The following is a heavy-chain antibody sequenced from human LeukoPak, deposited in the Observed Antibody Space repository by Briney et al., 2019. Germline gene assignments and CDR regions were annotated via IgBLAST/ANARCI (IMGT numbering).Heavy chain of an antibody. CDR2: XXPNSGGT. Sequence: EXRXWXXPNSGGTNYAQKFQGRVTMTRDTSISTAYMELSRLRSDDTAVYYCARGYCSSTSCYHYYYYGMDVWGQGTTVTVSS. J-gene: IGHJ6*02. D-gene: IGHD2-2*01. V-gene: IGHV1-2*02. CDR3: ARGYCSSTSCYHYYYYGMDV.